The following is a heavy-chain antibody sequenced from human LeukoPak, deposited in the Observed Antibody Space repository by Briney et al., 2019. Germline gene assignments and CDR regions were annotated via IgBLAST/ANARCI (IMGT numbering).Heavy chain of an antibody. V-gene: IGHV4-59*08. D-gene: IGHD2/OR15-2a*01. CDR3: AGHHPRNTVDF. Sequence: SETLSLTCTVSGGSISSYYWSWIWQPPGKGLEWIAYISNIGSINYNPSLKSRVTISLDTSKNQFSLKLSSVTAADTAVYYCAGHHPRNTVDFWGQGTLVTVSS. CDR2: ISNIGSI. J-gene: IGHJ4*02. CDR1: GGSISSYY.